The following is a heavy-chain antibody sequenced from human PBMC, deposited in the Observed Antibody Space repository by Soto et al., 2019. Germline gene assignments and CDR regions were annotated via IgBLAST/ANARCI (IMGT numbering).Heavy chain of an antibody. V-gene: IGHV3-23*01. Sequence: GGSLRLSCAASGFTFSSYAMSWVRQAPGKGLEWVSAISGSGGSTYYADSVKGRFTISRDNCKNMLYLQMNSLIAEETAVYYCAKDPGDYYGSGSYYNVGDYYYGMDVWGQGTTVTVSS. J-gene: IGHJ6*02. CDR3: AKDPGDYYGSGSYYNVGDYYYGMDV. CDR1: GFTFSSYA. CDR2: ISGSGGST. D-gene: IGHD3-10*01.